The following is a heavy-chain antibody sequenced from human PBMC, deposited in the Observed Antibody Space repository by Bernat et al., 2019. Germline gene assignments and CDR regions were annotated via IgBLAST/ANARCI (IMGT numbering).Heavy chain of an antibody. CDR3: ARVVSGWYFPSQFDY. D-gene: IGHD2-15*01. V-gene: IGHV4-59*01. J-gene: IGHJ4*02. CDR1: GGSISSYY. CDR2: IYYSGST. Sequence: QLQESGPGLVKPSETLSLTCTVSGGSISSYYWSWIRQPPGKGLEWIGYIYYSGSTNYNPSLKSRVTISVDTSKNQFSLKLSSVTAADTAVYYCARVVSGWYFPSQFDYWGQGTLVTVSS.